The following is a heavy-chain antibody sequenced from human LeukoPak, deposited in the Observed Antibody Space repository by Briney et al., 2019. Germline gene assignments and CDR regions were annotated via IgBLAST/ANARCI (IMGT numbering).Heavy chain of an antibody. D-gene: IGHD5-18*01. CDR2: INHSGST. CDR1: GGSFSGYY. Sequence: TSETLSLTCAVYGGSFSGYYWSWIRQPPGKGLEWIGEINHSGSTNYNPSLKSRVTISVDTSKNQFSLKLSSVTAADTAVYYCARCGYSYYFDYWGQGTLVTVSS. J-gene: IGHJ4*02. CDR3: ARCGYSYYFDY. V-gene: IGHV4-34*01.